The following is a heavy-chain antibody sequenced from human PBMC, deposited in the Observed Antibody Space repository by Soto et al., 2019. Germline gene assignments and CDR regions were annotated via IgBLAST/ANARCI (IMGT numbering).Heavy chain of an antibody. CDR2: IYYSGST. D-gene: IGHD3-10*01. CDR3: ARAQYYGSGSYDY. CDR1: GGSISSYY. V-gene: IGHV4-59*01. J-gene: IGHJ4*02. Sequence: SETLSLTCTVSGGSISSYYWSWIRQPPGKGLEWIGYIYYSGSTNYNPSLKSRVTISVDTSKNQFSLKLSSVTAADTAVNYCARAQYYGSGSYDYWGQGTLVTVSS.